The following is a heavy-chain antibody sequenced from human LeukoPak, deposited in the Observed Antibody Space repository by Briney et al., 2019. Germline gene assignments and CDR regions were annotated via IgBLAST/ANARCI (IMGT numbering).Heavy chain of an antibody. J-gene: IGHJ4*02. D-gene: IGHD1-26*01. V-gene: IGHV1-8*01. CDR3: ARGTQNLVGATLDY. CDR1: GYTFTSYD. CDR2: MNPNSGNT. Sequence: GASVTVSCKASGYTFTSYDINWVRQATGQGLEWMGWMNPNSGNTGYAQKFQGRVTMTRNTSISTAYMELSSLRSEDTAVYYCARGTQNLVGATLDYWGQGTLVTVSS.